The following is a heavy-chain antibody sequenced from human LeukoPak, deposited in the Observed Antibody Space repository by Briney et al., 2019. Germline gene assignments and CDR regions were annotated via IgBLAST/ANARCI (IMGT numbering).Heavy chain of an antibody. D-gene: IGHD6-19*01. CDR2: VYYSGST. CDR1: GGSISSSGFY. CDR3: ARHKGVAVSYYYGLDV. V-gene: IGHV4-39*01. J-gene: IGHJ6*02. Sequence: KTSETLSLTCSVSGGSISSSGFYWGWVRQPPGKGLEWIGSVYYSGSTDYNPSLKSRVTISGDTSKNQFSLKLTSVTAADTAVYYYARHKGVAVSYYYGLDVWGQGTTVTVSS.